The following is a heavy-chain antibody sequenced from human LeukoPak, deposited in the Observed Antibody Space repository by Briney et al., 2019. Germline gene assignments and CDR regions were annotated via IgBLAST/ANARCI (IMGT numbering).Heavy chain of an antibody. J-gene: IGHJ6*03. CDR2: ISSSGSSI. D-gene: IGHD2-15*01. V-gene: IGHV3-11*04. CDR3: ARDFAATGDYYYYMDV. Sequence: PGGSLRLSCAASGFTFSDYYMSWIRQAPGKGLEWVSYISSSGSSIYYADSVKGRFTTSRDNAKNSLYLQMNSLRVEDTAVYYCARDFAATGDYYYYMDVWGKGTTVTVSS. CDR1: GFTFSDYY.